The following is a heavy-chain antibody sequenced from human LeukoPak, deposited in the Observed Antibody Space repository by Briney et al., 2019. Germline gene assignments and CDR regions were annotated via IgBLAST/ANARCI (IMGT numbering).Heavy chain of an antibody. CDR1: GFTFSSHR. D-gene: IGHD3-22*01. Sequence: GGSLRLSCGASGFTFSSHRMHWVRQAPGEGPGWVARISSDGTSAVYADSVSGRFTVSRDNAKRTMFLQMGSLRAEDTAVYYCVRLTFYGAVRGYYPHHWRQGTLVPVSS. CDR3: VRLTFYGAVRGYYPHH. V-gene: IGHV3-74*01. J-gene: IGHJ1*01. CDR2: ISSDGTSA.